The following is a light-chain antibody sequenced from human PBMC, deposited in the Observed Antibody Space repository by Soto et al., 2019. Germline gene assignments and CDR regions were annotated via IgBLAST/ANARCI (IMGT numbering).Light chain of an antibody. J-gene: IGKJ5*01. Sequence: DIPVTQSPSSVSASVGDRVTITRRASQAISSWLAWYQQKPGTAPKLLIFAASSLQTGVPSRFSGSGSGTEFTLTISSLQPEDFATYYCQQASSFPPTFGQGTRLEI. CDR2: AAS. V-gene: IGKV1D-12*01. CDR3: QQASSFPPT. CDR1: QAISSW.